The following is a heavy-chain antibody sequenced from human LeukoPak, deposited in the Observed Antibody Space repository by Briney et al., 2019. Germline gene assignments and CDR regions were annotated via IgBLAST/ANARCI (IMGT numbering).Heavy chain of an antibody. CDR1: GYTFTSYG. CDR3: VAVDIVRAGKRIGYYFDG. D-gene: IGHD2-2*01. J-gene: IGHJ4*02. V-gene: IGHV1-18*01. Sequence: ASVKVSCKAPGYTFTSYGISWVRQAPGQGLEWMGWISAYNGNTNYAQKLQGRVTMTTDTSTSTAYMELRSLRSDDTAVYYCVAVDIVRAGKRIGYYFDGGGQGTLVTVSS. CDR2: ISAYNGNT.